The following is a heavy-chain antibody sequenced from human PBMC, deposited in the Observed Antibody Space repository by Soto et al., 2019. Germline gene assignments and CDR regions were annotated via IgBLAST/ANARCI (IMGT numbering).Heavy chain of an antibody. CDR3: AKEVRYGDYGDY. J-gene: IGHJ4*02. Sequence: QVQLVESGGGVVQPGRSLRLSCAASGFTFSSYGMHWVRQAPGKGLEWVAVISYEGSNKYYADSVQGRFTISRDNSKNTLYLQMNSMRAEDTAVYYCAKEVRYGDYGDYWGQGTMVTVSS. V-gene: IGHV3-30*18. D-gene: IGHD4-17*01. CDR1: GFTFSSYG. CDR2: ISYEGSNK.